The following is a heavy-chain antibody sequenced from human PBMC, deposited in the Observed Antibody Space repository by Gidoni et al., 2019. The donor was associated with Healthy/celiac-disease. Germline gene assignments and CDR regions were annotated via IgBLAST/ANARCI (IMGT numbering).Heavy chain of an antibody. J-gene: IGHJ4*02. V-gene: IGHV3-11*01. CDR3: ARHGYYVAVAGYYFDY. Sequence: QVQLVESGGCLVKPGVSLRLSCAASGFPFSDYYMSWIRQVPGKGLEWVSYSSSSGSTRYYADAVKGRFNISRDNAKKSLYLKMNSLRAEDTAVYYCARHGYYVAVAGYYFDYWGQGTLVTVSS. CDR1: GFPFSDYY. D-gene: IGHD6-19*01. CDR2: SSSSGSTR.